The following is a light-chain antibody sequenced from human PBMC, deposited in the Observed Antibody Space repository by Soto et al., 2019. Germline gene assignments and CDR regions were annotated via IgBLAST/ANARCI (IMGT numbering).Light chain of an antibody. CDR3: QQYGSSPLYT. J-gene: IGKJ2*01. V-gene: IGKV3-20*01. Sequence: EIVLTQSPGTLSLSPGERATLSCRASQSVSSSYLAWYQQKPGQAPRLLIYGASSRATGIPDRFSVSVSGTDCTLTIRRLDPEDFAVYYCQQYGSSPLYTFGQGTKLEIK. CDR2: GAS. CDR1: QSVSSSY.